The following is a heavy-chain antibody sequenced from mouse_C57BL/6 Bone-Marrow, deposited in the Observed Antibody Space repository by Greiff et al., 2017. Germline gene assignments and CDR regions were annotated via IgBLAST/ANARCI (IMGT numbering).Heavy chain of an antibody. Sequence: QVQLQPSGAEMGRRGDVGKRGRRGEGEGGAGDGMSCVKQRTGQGLEWIGEIYPRSGNIYYNEKFKGKGTLTVDKSSSTAYMELRSLTSEDSAVYFCARDYYVCMDYWGQGTSVTVSS. V-gene: IGHV1-81*01. CDR1: GEGGAGDG. D-gene: IGHD1-1*01. CDR3: ARDYYVCMDY. J-gene: IGHJ4*01. CDR2: IYPRSGNI.